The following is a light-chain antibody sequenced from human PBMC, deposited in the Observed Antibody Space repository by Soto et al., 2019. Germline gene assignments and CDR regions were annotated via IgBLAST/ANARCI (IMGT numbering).Light chain of an antibody. Sequence: QAVVTQPASLSACPGASASLTCTLRTGINVGSYRIYWYQQKPGSPPQYLLRYKSDSDKQQGSGVPSRFSGSKDASANAGILLISGLQSEDEADYYCVIWHNSAWVFGGGTKLTVL. CDR2: YKSDSDK. V-gene: IGLV5-45*01. CDR1: TGINVGSYR. CDR3: VIWHNSAWV. J-gene: IGLJ3*02.